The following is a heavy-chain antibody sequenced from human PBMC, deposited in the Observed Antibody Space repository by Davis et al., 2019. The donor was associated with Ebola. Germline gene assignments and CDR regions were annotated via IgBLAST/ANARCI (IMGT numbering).Heavy chain of an antibody. J-gene: IGHJ3*02. D-gene: IGHD3-22*01. CDR1: GFTFGDYA. V-gene: IGHV3-49*04. Sequence: GESLKISCTASGFTFGDYAMSWVRQAPGKGLEWVGFIRSKAYGGTTEYAASVKGRFTISRDASKSIAYLQMNSLKTEDTAVYYCTREPSDYYDSSGYYYRSGSNAFDIWGQGTMVTVSS. CDR3: TREPSDYYDSSGYYYRSGSNAFDI. CDR2: IRSKAYGGTT.